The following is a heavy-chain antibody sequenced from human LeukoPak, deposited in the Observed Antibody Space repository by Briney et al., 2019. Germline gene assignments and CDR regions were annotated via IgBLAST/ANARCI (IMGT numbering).Heavy chain of an antibody. CDR3: AREEGWFDP. J-gene: IGHJ5*02. CDR2: IYYSGTT. CDR1: GGSISSYY. Sequence: SETLSFTCTVSGGSISSYYWSWIRQPPGKGLEWIGYIYYSGTTNYNPSLKSRVTISVDTSKNQFSLKLSSVTAADTAVYYCAREEGWFDPWGQGILVTVSS. V-gene: IGHV4-59*01.